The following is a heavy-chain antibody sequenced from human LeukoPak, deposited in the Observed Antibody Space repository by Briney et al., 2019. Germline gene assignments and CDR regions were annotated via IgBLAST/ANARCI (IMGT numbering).Heavy chain of an antibody. Sequence: SETLSLTCTVSGGSISSGSYYWSWIRQPAGKGLEWIGRIYTSGSTNYNPSLKSRVTISVDTSKNQFSLKLSSVTAADTAVYYCARQCSGGSCYSGSTDCWGQGTLVTVSS. D-gene: IGHD2-15*01. CDR1: GGSISSGSYY. CDR2: IYTSGST. V-gene: IGHV4-61*02. CDR3: ARQCSGGSCYSGSTDC. J-gene: IGHJ4*02.